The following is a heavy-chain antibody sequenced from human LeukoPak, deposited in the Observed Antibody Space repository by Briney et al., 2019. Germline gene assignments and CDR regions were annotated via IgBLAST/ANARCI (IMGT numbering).Heavy chain of an antibody. CDR3: ARVVKDASDI. J-gene: IGHJ3*02. CDR1: GGSISSGGYS. CDR2: IYHSGST. V-gene: IGHV4-30-2*01. Sequence: SQTLSLTCAVSGGSISSGGYSWSWIRQPPGKGLEWIGYIYHSGSTYYNPSLKSRVTISVDRSKNQFSLKLSSVTAADTAVYYCARVVKDASDIWGQGTMVTVSS.